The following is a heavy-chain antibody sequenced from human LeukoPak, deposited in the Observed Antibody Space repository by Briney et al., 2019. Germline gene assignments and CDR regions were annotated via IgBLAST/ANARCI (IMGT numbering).Heavy chain of an antibody. D-gene: IGHD4-17*01. J-gene: IGHJ4*02. Sequence: GGSLRLSCAASGFTFNSACLSWVRQAPGKGLEWVGRIKSRAGGGTTDYAAPVNGRFTISRDDSKDMLYLQMNSLKTEDTAVYYCNWMSTLTTIGYWGQGALVTVSS. V-gene: IGHV3-15*01. CDR2: IKSRAGGGTT. CDR3: NWMSTLTTIGY. CDR1: GFTFNSAC.